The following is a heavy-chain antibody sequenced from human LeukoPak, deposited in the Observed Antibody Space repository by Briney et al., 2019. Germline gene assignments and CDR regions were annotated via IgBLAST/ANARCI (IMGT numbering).Heavy chain of an antibody. Sequence: GGSLRLSCAASGFTFSSYSMNWVRQAPGKGLEWVSSISSSSSYIYYADSVKGRFTISRDNAKNSLYLQMNSLRAEDTALYYCAKAHKGDAFDIWGQGTMVTVSS. CDR1: GFTFSSYS. CDR3: AKAHKGDAFDI. V-gene: IGHV3-21*04. CDR2: ISSSSSYI. J-gene: IGHJ3*02.